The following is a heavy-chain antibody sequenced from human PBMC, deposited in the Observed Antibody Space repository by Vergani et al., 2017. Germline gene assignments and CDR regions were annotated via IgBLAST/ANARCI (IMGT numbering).Heavy chain of an antibody. D-gene: IGHD3-10*01. CDR1: GGTFSSYA. CDR2: IIPIFGTA. Sequence: QVQLVQSGAEVKKPGSSVKVSCKASGGTFSSYAISWVRQAPGQGLEWMGGIIPIFGTANYAQKFQGRVTITADESTSTAYMELSSLRSEDTAVYYCAREAXGFGEPPALRYYYYYMDVWGKGTTVTVSS. V-gene: IGHV1-69*01. J-gene: IGHJ6*03. CDR3: AREAXGFGEPPALRYYYYYMDV.